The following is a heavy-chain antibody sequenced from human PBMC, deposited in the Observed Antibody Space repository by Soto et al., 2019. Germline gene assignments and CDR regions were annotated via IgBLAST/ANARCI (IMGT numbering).Heavy chain of an antibody. V-gene: IGHV3-21*02. CDR1: GFTFSTYS. D-gene: IGHD1-7*01. J-gene: IGHJ4*02. CDR3: ARDLGNWNYLNPLDY. CDR2: ISATTSYI. Sequence: EVQLVESGGGLVKPGGSLRLSCAASGFTFSTYSMNWVRQPPGKGLEWVSSISATTSYIYYADSVKGRFTISRDNAKNSLFLQMDRLRAEDTAVYYCARDLGNWNYLNPLDYWGPGTLVTVSS.